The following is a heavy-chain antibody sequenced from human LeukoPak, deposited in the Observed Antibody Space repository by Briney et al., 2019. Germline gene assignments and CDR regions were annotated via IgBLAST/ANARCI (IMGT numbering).Heavy chain of an antibody. Sequence: SETLSLTCTVSVGSISTSSYYWGWIRQPPGKGLEWIGEINHSGSTNYNPSLKSRVTISVDTSKNQFSLKLSSVTAADTAVYYCARGQYYYGSGSYRFDPWGQGTLVTVSS. J-gene: IGHJ5*02. CDR1: VGSISTSSYY. D-gene: IGHD3-10*01. V-gene: IGHV4-39*07. CDR3: ARGQYYYGSGSYRFDP. CDR2: INHSGST.